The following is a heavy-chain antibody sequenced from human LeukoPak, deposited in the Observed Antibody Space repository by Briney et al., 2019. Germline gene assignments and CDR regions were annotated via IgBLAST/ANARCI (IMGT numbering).Heavy chain of an antibody. Sequence: SETLSLTCTVSGGSISSYYWSWIRQPAGKGLEWIGRIYTSGSTNYNPSLKSRVTMSVDTSKNQFSLKLSSVTAADTAVYYCARAAAMEPYYYYGMDVWGQGTTVSVSS. CDR2: IYTSGST. CDR3: ARAAAMEPYYYYGMDV. D-gene: IGHD5-18*01. V-gene: IGHV4-4*07. J-gene: IGHJ6*02. CDR1: GGSISSYY.